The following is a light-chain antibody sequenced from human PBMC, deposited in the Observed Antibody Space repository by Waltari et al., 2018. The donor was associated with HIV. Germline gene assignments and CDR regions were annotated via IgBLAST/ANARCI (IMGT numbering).Light chain of an antibody. V-gene: IGLV1-47*01. CDR2: RKN. CDR1: SSHIGSHY. CDR3: AAWTDSRYVV. Sequence: QSVLTQPPSASGAPGHPVIISCSGSSSHIGSHYVYWYQQLPGTAPQLLIYRKNQRPAGVPDRFSGSKSGTAASLAISGLRSEDEADYYCAAWTDSRYVVFGGGTKLTVL. J-gene: IGLJ2*01.